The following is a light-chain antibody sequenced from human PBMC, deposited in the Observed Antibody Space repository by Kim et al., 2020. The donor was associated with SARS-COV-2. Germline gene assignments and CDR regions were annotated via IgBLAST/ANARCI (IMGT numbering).Light chain of an antibody. CDR1: QSVSSF. J-gene: IGKJ5*01. CDR2: ETS. V-gene: IGKV3-11*01. CDR3: QQRSKWPPT. Sequence: EIVLTQSPDTLSLSPGASATLSCRASQSVSSFLAWYQQEPGQAPRLLISETSKRATGVPARFSGSGTGTDFTLSISSLELDDFAVYYFQQRSKWPPTFGQGTRLEIK.